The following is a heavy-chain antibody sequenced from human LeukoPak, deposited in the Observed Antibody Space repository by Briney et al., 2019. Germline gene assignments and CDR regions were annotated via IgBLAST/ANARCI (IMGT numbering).Heavy chain of an antibody. Sequence: GGSLRLSCAASGFTFSSYSMNWVRQAPGKGLEWISYISSGTITMYYADSVKGRFTISRDNAKNSLYLQMNSLRAEDTAVYYCARDRYYDFWSGYFYYYYGMDVWGQGTTVTVSS. V-gene: IGHV3-48*01. CDR3: ARDRYYDFWSGYFYYYYGMDV. CDR1: GFTFSSYS. D-gene: IGHD3-3*01. CDR2: ISSGTITM. J-gene: IGHJ6*02.